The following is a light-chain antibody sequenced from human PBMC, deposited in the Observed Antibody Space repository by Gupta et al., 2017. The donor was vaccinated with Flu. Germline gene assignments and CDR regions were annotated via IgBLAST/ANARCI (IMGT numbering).Light chain of an antibody. V-gene: IGKV2-30*01. CDR2: KVS. J-gene: IGKJ1*01. CDR3: MP. CDR1: QSLVYSHGPTY. Sequence: VVMTQSPLSLPVTLGQLASISCRSSQSLVYSHGPTYWKECQQRQGQATRRLRYKVSNRGSGVGDRVRGSGSGTEFQREIGGVEDEENGVYSFMPVGRGTKVEIK.